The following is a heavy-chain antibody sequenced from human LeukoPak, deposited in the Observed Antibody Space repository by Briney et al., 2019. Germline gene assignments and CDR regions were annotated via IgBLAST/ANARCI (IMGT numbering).Heavy chain of an antibody. CDR1: GFTFSSYG. CDR3: AKWVSAAATYYYYYMDV. J-gene: IGHJ6*03. D-gene: IGHD6-13*01. V-gene: IGHV3-30*02. Sequence: GRSLRLSCAASGFTFSSYGMHWVRQAPGKGLEWVAFIRYDGSNKYYADSVKGRFTISRDNSKNTLYLQMNSLRAEDTAVYYCAKWVSAAATYYYYYMDVWGKGTTVTVSS. CDR2: IRYDGSNK.